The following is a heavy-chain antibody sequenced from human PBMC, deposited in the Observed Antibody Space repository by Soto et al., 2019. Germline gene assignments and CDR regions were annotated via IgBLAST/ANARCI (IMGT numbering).Heavy chain of an antibody. CDR2: IYKSATT. CDR1: GDSISTVDYF. V-gene: IGHV4-30-4*01. Sequence: SETLSLTCSVSGDSISTVDYFWAWIRQPPGQALEYIGYIYKSATTYYNPSFESRVAISLDTSKSQFSLNVTSVTAADTAVDFCARGRYCLTGRCFPNWFDSWGQGTLVTVSS. D-gene: IGHD2-15*01. J-gene: IGHJ5*01. CDR3: ARGRYCLTGRCFPNWFDS.